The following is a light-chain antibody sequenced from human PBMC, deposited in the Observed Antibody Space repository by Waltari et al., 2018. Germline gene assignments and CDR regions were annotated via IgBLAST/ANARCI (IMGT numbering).Light chain of an antibody. Sequence: QLVLTQSPSASASLGASVTPTCTLSSGHSTNIIAWLQQQPEKGPRYLMNVNSDGSHNKGVGIPDRFSGSSSGAGRYLTISSLQSEDEADYYCQTGGHGTWVFGGGTRLTVL. J-gene: IGLJ3*02. CDR3: QTGGHGTWV. V-gene: IGLV4-69*01. CDR2: VNSDGSH. CDR1: SGHSTNI.